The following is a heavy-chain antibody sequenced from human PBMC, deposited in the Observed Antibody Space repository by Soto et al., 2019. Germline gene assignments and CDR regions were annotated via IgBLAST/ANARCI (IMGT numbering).Heavy chain of an antibody. Sequence: SETLSLTCTVSGGSTSSSSYYWGWIRQPPGKGLEWIGSIYYSGSTYYNPSLKSRVTISVDTSKNQFSLKLSSVTAADTAVYYCARHLAAAPYYYYYYGMDVWGQGTTVTVSS. CDR3: ARHLAAAPYYYYYYGMDV. V-gene: IGHV4-39*01. D-gene: IGHD6-13*01. CDR1: GGSTSSSSYY. J-gene: IGHJ6*02. CDR2: IYYSGST.